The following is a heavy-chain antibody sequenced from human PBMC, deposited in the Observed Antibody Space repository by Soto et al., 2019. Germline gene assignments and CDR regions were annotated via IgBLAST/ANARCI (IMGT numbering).Heavy chain of an antibody. V-gene: IGHV4-30-4*01. D-gene: IGHD3-16*02. CDR1: GGSISNDDYY. CDR2: MYYRGTT. Sequence: SETLSLTCTVSGGSISNDDYYWGWIRQPPGTGLEWIGYMYYRGTTYYNPSLKSRVTLTVDPSKNQFSLKLSSVTAADTAVYYCAGLQSMRLSGLDPWGQGTLVTVSS. J-gene: IGHJ5*02. CDR3: AGLQSMRLSGLDP.